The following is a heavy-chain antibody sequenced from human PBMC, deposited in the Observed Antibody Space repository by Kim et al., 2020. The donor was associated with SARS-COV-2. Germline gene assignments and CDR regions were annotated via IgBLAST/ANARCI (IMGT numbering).Heavy chain of an antibody. D-gene: IGHD3-22*01. V-gene: IGHV3-43*01. Sequence: GRFTISRDNSKNSLYLQMNSLRTEDTALYYCAKDGAYYYDSSGYSDAFDIWGQGTMVTVSS. CDR3: AKDGAYYYDSSGYSDAFDI. J-gene: IGHJ3*02.